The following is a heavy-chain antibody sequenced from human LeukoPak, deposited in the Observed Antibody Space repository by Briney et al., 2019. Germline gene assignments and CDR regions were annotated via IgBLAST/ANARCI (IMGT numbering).Heavy chain of an antibody. CDR3: AKSTSYYFGSGSYSYGFDY. CDR1: GFTFSSYA. CDR2: INDSGGST. Sequence: GGSLRLSCAASGFTFSSYAMSWVRQAPGKGLEWVSTINDSGGSTYYADSVKGRFTISRDNSKNTLYLQMSSLRADDTAVYYCAKSTSYYFGSGSYSYGFDYWGQGTLVTVSS. J-gene: IGHJ4*02. V-gene: IGHV3-23*01. D-gene: IGHD3-10*01.